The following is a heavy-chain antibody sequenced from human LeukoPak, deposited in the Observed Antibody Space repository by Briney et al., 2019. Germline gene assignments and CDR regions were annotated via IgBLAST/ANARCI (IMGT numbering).Heavy chain of an antibody. Sequence: ASVKVSCKASEYTFTSYDINWVRQATGQGLEWMGWMNPNSGNTGYAQKFQGRVTMTRNTSISTAYMELSSLRSEDTAVYYCTLNDYGTEGYYFDYWGQGTLVTVSS. CDR2: MNPNSGNT. J-gene: IGHJ4*02. D-gene: IGHD4-17*01. CDR3: TLNDYGTEGYYFDY. CDR1: EYTFTSYD. V-gene: IGHV1-8*01.